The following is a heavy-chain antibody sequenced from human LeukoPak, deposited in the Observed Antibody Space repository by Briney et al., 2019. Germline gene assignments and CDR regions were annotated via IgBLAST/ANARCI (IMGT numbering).Heavy chain of an antibody. D-gene: IGHD6-19*01. Sequence: ASVKVSCKASGYTFTGYYMHWVRQAPGQGLEWMGWINPNSGGTNYAQKFQGRVTMTRDTSISTAYMELSRLRSDDTAVYYCARCGIAVAGPDAFDIWGQGTMVTVSS. J-gene: IGHJ3*02. CDR1: GYTFTGYY. V-gene: IGHV1-2*02. CDR3: ARCGIAVAGPDAFDI. CDR2: INPNSGGT.